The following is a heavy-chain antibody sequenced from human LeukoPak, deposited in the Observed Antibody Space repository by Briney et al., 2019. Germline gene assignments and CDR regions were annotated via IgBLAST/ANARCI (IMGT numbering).Heavy chain of an antibody. Sequence: GASVKVSCKASGYTFTDYYMHWVRQAPGQGLEWMGGIIPIFGTANYAQKFQGRVTITADKSTSTAYMELSSLRSEDTAVYYCASDIAAAGALMWYYYYMDVWGKGTTVTVSS. D-gene: IGHD6-13*01. J-gene: IGHJ6*03. CDR3: ASDIAAAGALMWYYYYMDV. V-gene: IGHV1-69*06. CDR1: GYTFTDYY. CDR2: IIPIFGTA.